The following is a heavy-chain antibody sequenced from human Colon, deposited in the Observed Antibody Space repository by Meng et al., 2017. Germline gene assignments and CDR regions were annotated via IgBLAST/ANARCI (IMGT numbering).Heavy chain of an antibody. CDR1: GFSLSTSGEG. V-gene: IGHV2-5*01. Sequence: SGPTLVKPTQTLTLTCTFSGFSLSTSGEGVGWVRQPPGRALEWLALIWWNDNQRYSPSLKSRLTITKDTSKNQVFLTMTNMDPVDTATYYCSHRSFGSGMSTYGMEVWGPGTTVTVSS. CDR3: SHRSFGSGMSTYGMEV. J-gene: IGHJ6*02. CDR2: IWWNDNQ. D-gene: IGHD3-10*01.